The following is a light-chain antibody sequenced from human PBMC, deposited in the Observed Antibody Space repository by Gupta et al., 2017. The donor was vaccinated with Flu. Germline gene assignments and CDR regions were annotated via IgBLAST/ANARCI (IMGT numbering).Light chain of an antibody. CDR3: HVWDANTEHVV. V-gene: IGLV3-21*02. Sequence: SFVLTQSPSVSVAPGQTARLPCGGNNLEFKGVHWYQQRPGQAPGLVVYDDDDRPSGIPERFSGSTSGNTATLTITGVAAGDEADYYCHVWDANTEHVVFGGGTKLIVL. J-gene: IGLJ2*01. CDR1: NLEFKG. CDR2: DDD.